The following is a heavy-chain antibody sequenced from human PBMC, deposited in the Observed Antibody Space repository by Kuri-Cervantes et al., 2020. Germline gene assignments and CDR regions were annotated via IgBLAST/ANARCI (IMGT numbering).Heavy chain of an antibody. J-gene: IGHJ4*02. D-gene: IGHD3-9*01. CDR3: ATILTGYVDY. Sequence: SETLSLTCTVSGGSISSGGYYWSWIRQHPGKGLEWIGYIYYSGSTNYNPSLKSRVTISVDTSKNQFSLKLRSVTAADTAVYYCATILTGYVDYWGQGTLVTVSS. V-gene: IGHV4-30-4*08. CDR1: GGSISSGGYY. CDR2: IYYSGST.